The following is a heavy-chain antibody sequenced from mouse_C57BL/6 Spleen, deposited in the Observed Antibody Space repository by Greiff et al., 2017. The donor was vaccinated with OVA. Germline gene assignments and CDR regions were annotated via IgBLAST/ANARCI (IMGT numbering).Heavy chain of an antibody. J-gene: IGHJ4*01. V-gene: IGHV3-6*01. D-gene: IGHD2-4*01. CDR3: ARGGLRQAMDY. Sequence: DVKLQESGPGLVKPSQSLSLTCSVTGYSITSGYYWNWIRQFPGNKLEWMGYISYDGSNNYNPSLKNRISITRDTSKNQFFLKLNSVTTEDTATYYCARGGLRQAMDYWGQGTSVTVSS. CDR1: GYSITSGYY. CDR2: ISYDGSN.